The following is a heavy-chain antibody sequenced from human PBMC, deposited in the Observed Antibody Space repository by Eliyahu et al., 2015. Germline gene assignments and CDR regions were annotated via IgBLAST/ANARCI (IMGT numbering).Heavy chain of an antibody. V-gene: IGHV4-34*01. CDR1: GGSXSGXX. Sequence: QVQLQQWGAGLLKPSETLSLXCAVXGGSXSGXXWSWIRQPPGKGLEWIGEINHSGSTNYXPSLKSRVTISVDTSKNQFSLKLSSVTAADTAVYYCARGNSGFARRPYFDYWGQGTLVTVSS. CDR3: ARGNSGFARRPYFDY. J-gene: IGHJ4*02. D-gene: IGHD1-26*01. CDR2: INHSGST.